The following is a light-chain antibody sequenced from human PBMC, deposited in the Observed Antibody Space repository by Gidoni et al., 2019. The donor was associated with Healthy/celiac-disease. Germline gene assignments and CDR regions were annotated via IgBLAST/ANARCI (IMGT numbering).Light chain of an antibody. CDR3: QQYNSYPLT. Sequence: DIQTTPSPSTLSASVGDSVTITCRASQCISSWLAWYQQKPGKAPKLLIYKASSLESGVPSRFSGSGSGTEFTLPISSLQPDDFATCYCQQYNSYPLTFGGGTKVKIK. V-gene: IGKV1-5*03. J-gene: IGKJ4*01. CDR1: QCISSW. CDR2: KAS.